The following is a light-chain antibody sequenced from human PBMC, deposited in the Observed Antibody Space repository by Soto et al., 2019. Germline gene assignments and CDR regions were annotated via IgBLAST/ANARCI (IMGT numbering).Light chain of an antibody. CDR1: SSDVGGYNY. CDR3: CSYAGSWV. V-gene: IGLV2-11*01. J-gene: IGLJ3*02. Sequence: QSALTQPRSVSGSLGQSATISCTGTSSDVGGYNYVSWYQQHPGKAPKLMIYDVNKRPSGVPDRFSGSKSGNTASLTISGLQAADEADYYCCSYAGSWVFGGGTQLTVL. CDR2: DVN.